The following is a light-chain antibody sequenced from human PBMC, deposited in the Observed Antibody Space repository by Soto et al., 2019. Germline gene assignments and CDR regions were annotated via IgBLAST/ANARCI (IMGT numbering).Light chain of an antibody. CDR1: SSNIGAGYD. V-gene: IGLV1-40*01. J-gene: IGLJ1*01. Sequence: QSVLTQPPSVSGAPGQTVTISCTGSSSNIGAGYDVHWYQQLPGTAPKLLISGNNNRPSGVPDRFSGSKSATSASLAITGLQAEDEADYYCQSNDRSLNGYVFATGTKLTVL. CDR2: GNN. CDR3: QSNDRSLNGYV.